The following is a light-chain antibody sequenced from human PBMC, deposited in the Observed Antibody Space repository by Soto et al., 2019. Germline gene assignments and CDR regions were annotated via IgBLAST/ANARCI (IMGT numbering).Light chain of an antibody. Sequence: EIVMTQSPATLSVSPGETATLSCRASQSLSTYLAWYQQKPGQAPRLLIYSVSIRATGVPARFSGSGSGTDFTLTISSLQPEDVAVYYCQEFDNWPPWTFGQGTRVDIK. J-gene: IGKJ1*01. CDR3: QEFDNWPPWT. CDR2: SVS. CDR1: QSLSTY. V-gene: IGKV3-15*01.